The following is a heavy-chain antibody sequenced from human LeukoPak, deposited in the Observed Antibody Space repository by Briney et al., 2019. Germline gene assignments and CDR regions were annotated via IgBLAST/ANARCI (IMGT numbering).Heavy chain of an antibody. D-gene: IGHD1-26*01. CDR1: GFTFSSYG. J-gene: IGHJ4*02. CDR2: ISYDGSNK. CDR3: VRDGGGSYWSHGYFDY. Sequence: GGSLRLSYAATGFTFSSYGMHWVRQAPGKGLEWVAVISYDGSNKYYVDSVKGRFTISRDNAKNSLYLQMNSLRAEDTAVYYCVRDGGGSYWSHGYFDYWGQGTLVTVSS. V-gene: IGHV3-30*03.